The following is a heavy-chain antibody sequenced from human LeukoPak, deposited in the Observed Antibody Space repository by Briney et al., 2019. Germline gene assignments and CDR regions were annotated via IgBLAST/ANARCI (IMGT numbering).Heavy chain of an antibody. V-gene: IGHV4-31*03. Sequence: SETLSLTCTVSGGSISSGGYYWSWIRQHPGKGLEWIGYTYYSGSTYYNPSLKSRVTISVDTSKNQFSLKLSSVTAADTAVYYCARAKQWLDFDYWGQGTLVTVSS. D-gene: IGHD6-19*01. CDR1: GGSISSGGYY. CDR3: ARAKQWLDFDY. J-gene: IGHJ4*02. CDR2: TYYSGST.